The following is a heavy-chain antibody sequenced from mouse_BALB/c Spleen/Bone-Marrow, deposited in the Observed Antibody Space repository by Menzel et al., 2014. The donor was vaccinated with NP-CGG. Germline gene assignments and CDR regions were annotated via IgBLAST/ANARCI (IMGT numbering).Heavy chain of an antibody. V-gene: IGHV1-80*01. J-gene: IGHJ3*01. CDR2: IFPVNADT. CDR1: GYVFTDYW. Sequence: QVQLQQSGAELVRPGSSVKISCKASGYVFTDYWMNWLRQRPGQGLEWIGQIFPVNADTNYKANFKVKVTLTADKSSTPSYIQSNTQSYESSLHYFSAKVAPGSFAYWGQGTLITVSA. CDR3: AKVAPGSFAY.